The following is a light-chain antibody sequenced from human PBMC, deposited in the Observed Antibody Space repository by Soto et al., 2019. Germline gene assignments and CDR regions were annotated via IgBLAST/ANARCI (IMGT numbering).Light chain of an antibody. CDR2: GAS. Sequence: EIVMTQSPATLSVSPGERATLSCRASQSISNNLAWYHQRPGQAPRLLIYGASTRATGIPARFSGSGSGTAFTLTISSQQSEDFAVYYCQQYNNWWTFGQGTRVEI. CDR1: QSISNN. CDR3: QQYNNWWT. V-gene: IGKV3-15*01. J-gene: IGKJ1*01.